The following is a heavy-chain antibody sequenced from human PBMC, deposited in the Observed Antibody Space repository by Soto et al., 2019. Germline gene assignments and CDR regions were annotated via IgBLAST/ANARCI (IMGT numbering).Heavy chain of an antibody. Sequence: GESLKISYKGSGYSFTTYWIGWVRQMPGKGLEWMGIIYPGDSDTRYSPSFQGQVTISADKSISTAYLQWSSLKASDTAMYYCASQEMATKNVDAFDIWGQGTMVTASS. CDR1: GYSFTTYW. CDR3: ASQEMATKNVDAFDI. V-gene: IGHV5-51*01. CDR2: IYPGDSDT. J-gene: IGHJ3*02. D-gene: IGHD5-12*01.